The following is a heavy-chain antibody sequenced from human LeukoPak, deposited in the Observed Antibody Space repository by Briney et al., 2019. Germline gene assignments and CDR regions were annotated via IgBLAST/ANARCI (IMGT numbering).Heavy chain of an antibody. CDR3: AVFDAFDI. Sequence: GGSLRLSCAASGFTFSSYGMHWVRQAPGKGLEWVAVISYDGSNKYYADSVKGRFTISRDNSKNTLYLQMNSLRAEDTAVYYCAVFDAFDIWGQGTMVTVSS. V-gene: IGHV3-30*03. CDR1: GFTFSSYG. J-gene: IGHJ3*02. D-gene: IGHD3-10*02. CDR2: ISYDGSNK.